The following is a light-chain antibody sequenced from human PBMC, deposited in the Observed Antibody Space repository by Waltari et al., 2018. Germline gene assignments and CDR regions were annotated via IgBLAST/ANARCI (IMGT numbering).Light chain of an antibody. Sequence: QSVLTQPPPAAGTHGQRVTISCSGSSPRIGTNYVYWYQQLPGTAPKLPIYTNHQRPSGVPDRFSDSKSGTSASLVISGLRSEDEADYYCAAWDDSLSGMVFGGGTKLTVL. CDR3: AAWDDSLSGMV. J-gene: IGLJ2*01. CDR1: SPRIGTNY. CDR2: TNH. V-gene: IGLV1-47*02.